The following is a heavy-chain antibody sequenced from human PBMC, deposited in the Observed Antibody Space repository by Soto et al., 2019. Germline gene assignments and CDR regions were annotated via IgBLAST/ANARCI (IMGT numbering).Heavy chain of an antibody. CDR2: VFSSGST. V-gene: IGHV4-59*01. CDR3: ARVKGWPHDAFDI. J-gene: IGHJ3*02. D-gene: IGHD6-19*01. Sequence: PSETLSLTCTVSGFSITTYYWSWIRQPPGKGLEWNGYVFSSGSTNYNPSLRSPVTISIDTSKNQFYLYLSSVTAADTAVYYCARVKGWPHDAFDIWGLGTLVTVSS. CDR1: GFSITTYY.